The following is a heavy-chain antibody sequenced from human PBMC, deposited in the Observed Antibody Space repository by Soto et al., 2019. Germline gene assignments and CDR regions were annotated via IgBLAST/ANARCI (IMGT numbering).Heavy chain of an antibody. CDR1: GFTFSSYA. CDR2: ISGSGGST. Sequence: GGSLRLSCAASGFTFSSYAMSWVRQAPGKGLEWVSAISGSGGSTYYADSVKGRFTISRDNSKNTLYLQMNSLRAEDTAVYYCAKEERITIFGVVTDPQDDYYYMDVWGKGTSVTVSS. J-gene: IGHJ6*03. D-gene: IGHD3-3*01. CDR3: AKEERITIFGVVTDPQDDYYYMDV. V-gene: IGHV3-23*01.